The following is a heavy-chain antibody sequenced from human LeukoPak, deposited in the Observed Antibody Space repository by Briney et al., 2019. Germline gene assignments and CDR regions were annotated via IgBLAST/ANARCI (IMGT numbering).Heavy chain of an antibody. J-gene: IGHJ6*03. CDR2: INHSGST. CDR1: GGSFSGYY. V-gene: IGHV4-34*01. Sequence: PSETLSLTCAVYGGSFSGYYWSWIRQPPGKGLEWIGEINHSGSTNYNPSLKSRVTISVDTSKNQFSLKLSSVTAADTAVYYCARHVLAAAGTEGPTPRRRTNKYYYYYMDVWGKGTTVTISS. CDR3: ARHVLAAAGTEGPTPRRRTNKYYYYYMDV. D-gene: IGHD6-13*01.